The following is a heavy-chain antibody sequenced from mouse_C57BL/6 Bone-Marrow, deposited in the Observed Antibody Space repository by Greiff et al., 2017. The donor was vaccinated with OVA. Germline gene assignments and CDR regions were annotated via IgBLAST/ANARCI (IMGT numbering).Heavy chain of an antibody. CDR2: IYPRSGNT. Sequence: LVESGAELARPGASVKLSCKASGYTFTSYGISWVKQRTGQGLEWIGEIYPRSGNTYYNEKFKGKATLTADKSSSTAYMELRSLTSEDSAVYFCARGGDGYSYAMDYWGQGTSVTVSS. CDR1: GYTFTSYG. D-gene: IGHD2-3*01. J-gene: IGHJ4*01. V-gene: IGHV1-81*01. CDR3: ARGGDGYSYAMDY.